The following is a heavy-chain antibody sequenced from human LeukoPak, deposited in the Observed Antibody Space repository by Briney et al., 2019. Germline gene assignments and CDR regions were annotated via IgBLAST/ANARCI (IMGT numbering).Heavy chain of an antibody. CDR3: ARDTQWSYFDY. CDR2: ISNTATTI. CDR1: GFTFSSYG. D-gene: IGHD2-15*01. V-gene: IGHV3-48*04. Sequence: GGSLKLSCAASGFTFSSYGMHWVRQAPGKGLEWISYISNTATTIDYADSVKGRFTISRDNAKNSLYLQMKSLRAEDTAVYYCARDTQWSYFDYWGQGTLVTVSS. J-gene: IGHJ4*02.